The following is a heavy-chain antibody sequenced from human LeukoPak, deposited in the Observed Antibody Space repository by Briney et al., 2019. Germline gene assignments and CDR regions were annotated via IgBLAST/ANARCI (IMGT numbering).Heavy chain of an antibody. CDR3: ARTPGERYCSGGSCYFHYYYMDV. V-gene: IGHV3-48*03. D-gene: IGHD2-15*01. J-gene: IGHJ6*03. CDR1: GFTFSSYE. CDR2: ISSSGSTI. Sequence: GGSLRLSCAASGFTFSSYEMNWVRQAPGKGLEWVSYISSSGSTIYYADSVKGRFTISRDNAKNSLYLQMNSLRAEDTAVYYCARTPGERYCSGGSCYFHYYYMDVWGKGTTVTVSS.